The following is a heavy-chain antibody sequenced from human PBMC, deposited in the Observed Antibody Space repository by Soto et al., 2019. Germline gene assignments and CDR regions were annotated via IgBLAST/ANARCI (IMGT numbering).Heavy chain of an antibody. J-gene: IGHJ6*02. CDR2: ISSSSGSI. CDR1: GFTFSSYS. CDR3: AKDRRYCSSTSCYRYYYYGMDV. Sequence: GGSLRLSCAASGFTFSSYSMNWVRQAPGKGLEWVSAISSSSGSIYYADSVKGRFTISRDNAKNTLYLQMNSLRAEDTAVYYCAKDRRYCSSTSCYRYYYYGMDVWGQGTTVTVSS. V-gene: IGHV3-48*01. D-gene: IGHD2-2*01.